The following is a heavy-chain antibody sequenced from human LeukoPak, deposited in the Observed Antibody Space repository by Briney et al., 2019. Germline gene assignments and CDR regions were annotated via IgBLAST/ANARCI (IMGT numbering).Heavy chain of an antibody. V-gene: IGHV4-38-2*02. Sequence: PSETLSLTCTVSGYSISSGYYWGWIRQPPGKGLEWIGSIYHSGSTYYNPSLKSRVTISVDTSKNQFSLKLSSVTAADTAVYYCARTRYYYNSRSYGAPYYFDDWGQGTLVTVSS. CDR1: GYSISSGYY. CDR3: ARTRYYYNSRSYGAPYYFDD. J-gene: IGHJ4*02. CDR2: IYHSGST. D-gene: IGHD3-10*01.